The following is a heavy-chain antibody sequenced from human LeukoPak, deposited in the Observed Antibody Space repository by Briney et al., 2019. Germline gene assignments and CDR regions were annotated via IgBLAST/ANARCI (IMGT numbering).Heavy chain of an antibody. CDR2: INPNSGGT. D-gene: IGHD6-13*01. V-gene: IGHV1-2*02. Sequence: ASVKVSCKASGYTFTGYYMHWVRQAPGQGLEWMGWINPNSGGTNYAQKFQGRVTMTRDTSISTAYMELSRLRSDDTAVYYCARAVEQQLVPYYYYMDVWGKGTTVTVSS. J-gene: IGHJ6*03. CDR3: ARAVEQQLVPYYYYMDV. CDR1: GYTFTGYY.